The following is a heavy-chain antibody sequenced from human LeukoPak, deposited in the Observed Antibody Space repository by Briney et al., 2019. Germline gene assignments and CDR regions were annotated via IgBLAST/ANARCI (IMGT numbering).Heavy chain of an antibody. CDR1: GYTFTSYY. J-gene: IGHJ3*02. CDR3: ASNAFDI. V-gene: IGHV1-46*01. CDR2: INPSGGST. Sequence: GASVKVSCKASGYTFTSYYMHWVRQAPGQGLEWMGIINPSGGSTSYAQKFQGRVTMTRNTSISTAYMELSSLRSEDTAVYYCASNAFDIWGQGTMVTVSS.